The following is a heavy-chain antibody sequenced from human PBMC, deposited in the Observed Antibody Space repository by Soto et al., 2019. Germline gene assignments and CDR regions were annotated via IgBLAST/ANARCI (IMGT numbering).Heavy chain of an antibody. D-gene: IGHD3-22*01. Sequence: SVKVSCKASGYTFTSYGISWVRQAPGQGLEWMGWISAYNGNTNYAQKLQGRVTMTTDTSTSTAYMELRSLRSDDTAVYYCASKLDDSSGPEAFDIWGQGPMVTVSS. V-gene: IGHV1-18*04. CDR3: ASKLDDSSGPEAFDI. CDR1: GYTFTSYG. J-gene: IGHJ3*02. CDR2: ISAYNGNT.